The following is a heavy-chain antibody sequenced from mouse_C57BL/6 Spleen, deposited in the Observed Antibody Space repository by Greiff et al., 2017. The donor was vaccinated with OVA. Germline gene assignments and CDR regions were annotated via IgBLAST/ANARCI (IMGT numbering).Heavy chain of an antibody. Sequence: VQLQQPGAELVKPGASVKLSCKASGYTFTSYWMHWVKQRPGRGLEWIGRIDPNSGGTKYNEKFKSKATLTVYKPSSTAYMQLSSLTSEDSAVYYGARLSGNCNAWFAYWGQGTLVTVSA. CDR3: ARLSGNCNAWFAY. J-gene: IGHJ3*01. D-gene: IGHD2-1*01. V-gene: IGHV1-72*01. CDR1: GYTFTSYW. CDR2: IDPNSGGT.